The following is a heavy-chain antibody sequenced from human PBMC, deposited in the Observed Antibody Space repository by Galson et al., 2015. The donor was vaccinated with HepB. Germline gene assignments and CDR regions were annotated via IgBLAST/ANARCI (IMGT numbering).Heavy chain of an antibody. Sequence: QSGAEVKKPGESLKISCKGSGYSFTSYWIGWVRQMPGKGLEWMGIIYPGDSDTRYSPSFQGQVTISADKSISTAYLQWSSLKASDTAMYYCARRTVAPSQYIYFDYWGQGTLVTVSS. CDR1: GYSFTSYW. V-gene: IGHV5-51*01. CDR2: IYPGDSDT. J-gene: IGHJ4*02. D-gene: IGHD4-23*01. CDR3: ARRTVAPSQYIYFDY.